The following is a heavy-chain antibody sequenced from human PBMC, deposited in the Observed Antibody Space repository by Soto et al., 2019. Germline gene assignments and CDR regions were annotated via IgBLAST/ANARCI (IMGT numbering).Heavy chain of an antibody. J-gene: IGHJ6*02. V-gene: IGHV4-39*01. CDR3: ARRGYYYSDYYGMDV. CDR1: GGSISSSSYY. D-gene: IGHD3-22*01. CDR2: IYYSGST. Sequence: PSETLSLTCTVSGGSISSSSYYWGWIRQPPGKGLGWIGSIYYSGSTYYNPSLKSRVTISVDTSKNQFSLKLSSVTAADTAVYYCARRGYYYSDYYGMDVWGQGTTVTVSS.